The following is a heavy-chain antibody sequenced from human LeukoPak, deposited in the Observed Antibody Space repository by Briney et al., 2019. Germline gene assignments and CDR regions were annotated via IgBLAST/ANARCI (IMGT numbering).Heavy chain of an antibody. CDR3: AKDLWFGESL. D-gene: IGHD3-10*01. Sequence: PGGSLRLSCAASEFTFSSYAMHWVRQAPGKGLEWVAVISYDGSNKYYADSVKGRFTISRDNSKNMLYLQMNSLRAEDTAVYYCAKDLWFGESLWGQGTLVTVSS. J-gene: IGHJ4*02. V-gene: IGHV3-30-3*01. CDR2: ISYDGSNK. CDR1: EFTFSSYA.